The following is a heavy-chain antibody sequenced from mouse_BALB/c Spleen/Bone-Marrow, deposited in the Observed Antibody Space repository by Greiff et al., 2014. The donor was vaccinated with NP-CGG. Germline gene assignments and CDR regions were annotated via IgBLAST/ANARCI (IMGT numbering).Heavy chain of an antibody. V-gene: IGHV1S29*02. D-gene: IGHD2-10*02. Sequence: VQLKQSGPELVKPGASVKISCKASGYTFTDYNMHWVKQSHGKSLEWIGYIYPYNGGTGYNQKFKSKATLTVDNSSSTAYMELRSLTSEVSAVYYCARSYGNWYFDVWGAGTTVTVSS. CDR1: GYTFTDYN. CDR3: ARSYGNWYFDV. CDR2: IYPYNGGT. J-gene: IGHJ1*01.